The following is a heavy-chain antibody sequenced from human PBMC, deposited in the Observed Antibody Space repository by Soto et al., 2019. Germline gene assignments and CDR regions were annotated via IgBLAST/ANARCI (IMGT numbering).Heavy chain of an antibody. D-gene: IGHD6-13*01. CDR2: ISSSSSTI. CDR1: GFTFSSYS. Sequence: EVQLVESGGGLVQPGGSLRLSCAASGFTFSSYSMNWVRQAPGKGLEWASYISSSSSTIYYADSVKGRFTISRDNTKNSRYMQMNSLRAEDTAVYYCARSFIAAAVTGCWGQGTLVTVSS. CDR3: ARSFIAAAVTGC. J-gene: IGHJ4*02. V-gene: IGHV3-48*01.